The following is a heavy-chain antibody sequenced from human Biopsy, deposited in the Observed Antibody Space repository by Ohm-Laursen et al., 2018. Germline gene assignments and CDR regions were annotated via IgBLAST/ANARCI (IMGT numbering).Heavy chain of an antibody. CDR1: GFNFDNYA. Sequence: SLRLSCTASGFNFDNYAMHWIRQGPGKGLEWVAGLTWNSGTIAYAGSLRGRFTISRDNAKNSLYPQMNNLTSEDTALYYCVRSLRNYDFLDSWGQGTLVSVSS. J-gene: IGHJ4*02. D-gene: IGHD3-16*01. CDR2: LTWNSGTI. V-gene: IGHV3-9*01. CDR3: VRSLRNYDFLDS.